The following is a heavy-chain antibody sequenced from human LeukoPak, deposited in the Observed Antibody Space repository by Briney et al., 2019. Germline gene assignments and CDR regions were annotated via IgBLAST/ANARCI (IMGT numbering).Heavy chain of an antibody. Sequence: ASVKVSCKASGYTFTSYAMHWVRQAPGQRLEWMGWINAGNGNTKYSQKFQGRVTMTRDTSTSTVYMELSSLRSEDTAVYYCARAEMATIPNFDYWGQGTLVTVSS. CDR3: ARAEMATIPNFDY. V-gene: IGHV1-3*01. J-gene: IGHJ4*02. D-gene: IGHD5-24*01. CDR1: GYTFTSYA. CDR2: INAGNGNT.